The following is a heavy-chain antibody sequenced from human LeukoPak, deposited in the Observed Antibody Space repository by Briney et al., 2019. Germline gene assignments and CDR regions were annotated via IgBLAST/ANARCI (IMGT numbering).Heavy chain of an antibody. CDR2: ISYDGSKK. Sequence: GGSLRLSCAASGFTFSSYGMHWVRQAPGKGLEWVAVISYDGSKKYYADSVKGRFTISRDNSKNMVYLQMNSLRVEDTAVYYCAKGGSSSSSLYYYYMDVWGKGTTVTVSS. V-gene: IGHV3-30*18. D-gene: IGHD6-6*01. CDR1: GFTFSSYG. CDR3: AKGGSSSSSLYYYYMDV. J-gene: IGHJ6*03.